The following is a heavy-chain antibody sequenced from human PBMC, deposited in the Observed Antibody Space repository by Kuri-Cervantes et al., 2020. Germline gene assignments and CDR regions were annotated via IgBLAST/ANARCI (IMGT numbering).Heavy chain of an antibody. D-gene: IGHD2-2*01. CDR3: ARVGGVAAANWFDP. CDR1: GFTFSSYS. CDR2: ISYDGSNN. J-gene: IGHJ5*02. V-gene: IGHV3-30-3*01. Sequence: GESLKISCAASGFTFSSYSMHWVRQAPGKGLEWVAVISYDGSNNYYADSVKGRFTISRDNSKNTLYLQMNSLRAEDTDVYYCARVGGVAAANWFDPWGQGTLVTVSS.